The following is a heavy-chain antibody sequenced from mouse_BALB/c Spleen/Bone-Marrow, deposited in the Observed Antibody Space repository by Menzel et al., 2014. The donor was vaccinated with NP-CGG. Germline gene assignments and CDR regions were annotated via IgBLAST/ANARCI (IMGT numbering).Heavy chain of an antibody. CDR2: IYPSDSYT. D-gene: IGHD2-1*01. CDR1: GYTFTSYW. CDR3: TRREGNYAFAY. J-gene: IGHJ3*01. V-gene: IGHV1-69*02. Sequence: VQVVESGAELVRPGASVKLSCKASGYTFTSYWINWVKQRPGQGLEWIGNIYPSDSYTNYNQKFKDKATLTVDKSSSTAYVQLSSPTSEDSAVYYCTRREGNYAFAYWDQGTLVTVSA.